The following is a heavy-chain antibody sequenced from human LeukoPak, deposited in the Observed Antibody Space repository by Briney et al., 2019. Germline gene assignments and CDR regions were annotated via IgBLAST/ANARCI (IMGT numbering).Heavy chain of an antibody. J-gene: IGHJ4*02. Sequence: PSETLSPTCTVSGGSISSYYWSWIRQPPGKGLEWIGYIYYSGSTYYNPSLKSRVTISVDTSKNQFSLKLSSVTAADTAVYYCARASGGPVDYWGQGTLVTVSS. CDR3: ARASGGPVDY. D-gene: IGHD3-16*01. CDR1: GGSISSYY. V-gene: IGHV4-59*01. CDR2: IYYSGST.